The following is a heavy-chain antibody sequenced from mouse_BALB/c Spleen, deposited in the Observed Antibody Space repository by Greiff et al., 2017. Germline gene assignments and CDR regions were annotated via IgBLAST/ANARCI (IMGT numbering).Heavy chain of an antibody. Sequence: EVKLMESGGGLVKPGGSLKLSCAASGFTFSSYTMSWVRQTPEKRLEWVATISSGGSYTYYPDSVKGRFTISRDNAKNTLYLQMSSLKSEDTAMYYCARRLLRSGWYFDVWGAGTTVTVSS. D-gene: IGHD1-1*01. CDR1: GFTFSSYT. CDR3: ARRLLRSGWYFDV. CDR2: ISSGGSYT. V-gene: IGHV5-6-4*01. J-gene: IGHJ1*01.